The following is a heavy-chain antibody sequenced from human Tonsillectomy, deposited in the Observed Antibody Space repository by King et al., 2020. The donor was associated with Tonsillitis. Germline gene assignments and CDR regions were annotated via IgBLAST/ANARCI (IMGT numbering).Heavy chain of an antibody. CDR1: GFTFTNSA. Sequence: QLVQSGPEVKKPATSVKVSCKASGFTFTNSAVQWVRQARGQRLEWMGWIVLGSGDTDYAQRFQDRVTFTRDLSTSTAYMEMSSLRSDDTAVYYCAMYYYAAGARYASYDGALDIWGQGTMVTVSS. CDR2: IVLGSGDT. CDR3: AMYYYAAGARYASYDGALDI. J-gene: IGHJ3*02. D-gene: IGHD3-10*01. V-gene: IGHV1-58*01.